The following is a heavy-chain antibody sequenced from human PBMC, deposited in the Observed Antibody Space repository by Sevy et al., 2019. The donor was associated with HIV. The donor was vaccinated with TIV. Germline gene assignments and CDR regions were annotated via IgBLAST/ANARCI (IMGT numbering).Heavy chain of an antibody. V-gene: IGHV3-23*01. CDR3: ARGGMSSSKGYYYYYMDV. D-gene: IGHD6-6*01. CDR1: GFTFSSYA. Sequence: GGSLRLSCAASGFTFSSYAMSWVRQAPGKGLEWVSAISGSGGSTYYADSVKGRFTISRDNSKKTLYLQMNSLRAEDTAVYYCARGGMSSSKGYYYYYMDVWGKGTTVTVSS. CDR2: ISGSGGST. J-gene: IGHJ6*03.